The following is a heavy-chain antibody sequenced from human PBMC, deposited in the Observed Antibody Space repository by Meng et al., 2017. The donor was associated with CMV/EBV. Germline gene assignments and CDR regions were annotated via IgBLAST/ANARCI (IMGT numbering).Heavy chain of an antibody. CDR2: ISAYNGNT. CDR1: GYTFTSYG. J-gene: IGHJ4*02. V-gene: IGHV1-18*01. Sequence: QVPVGEVGGEAKEPGAAVKVHCKASGYTFTSYGISWVRQAPGQGLEWMGWISAYNGNTNYAQKLQGRVTMTTDTSTSTAYMELRSLRSDDTAVYYCARARVGEEYYFDYWGQGTLVTVSS. CDR3: ARARVGEEYYFDY. D-gene: IGHD3-10*01.